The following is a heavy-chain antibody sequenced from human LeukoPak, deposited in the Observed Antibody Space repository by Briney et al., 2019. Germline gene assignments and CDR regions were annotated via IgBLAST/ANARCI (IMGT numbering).Heavy chain of an antibody. D-gene: IGHD5-24*01. CDR1: GFTFSSYG. V-gene: IGHV3-30*02. Sequence: PGGSLRLSCAASGFTFSSYGIHWVRQAPGKGLEWVAFIRYDGSNKYYADSVKGRFTISRDNSKNTLYLQMNSLRAEDTAVYYCAKDSGVGMATTFSILDIWGQGTMVTVSS. CDR3: AKDSGVGMATTFSILDI. CDR2: IRYDGSNK. J-gene: IGHJ3*02.